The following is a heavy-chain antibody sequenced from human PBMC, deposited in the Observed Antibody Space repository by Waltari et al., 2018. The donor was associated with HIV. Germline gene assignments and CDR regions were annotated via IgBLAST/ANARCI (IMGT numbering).Heavy chain of an antibody. D-gene: IGHD1-1*01. CDR3: AREAVTTNYYFDN. V-gene: IGHV3-30*04. J-gene: IGHJ4*02. CDR1: GFTFNNYI. Sequence: VQLVESGGGVVQPGRSLRLSCTGSGFTFNNYILHWVCQAPGKGLEWIALISYDGRDKDYADSLRGRFTISRDNSKNTLFLQMDSLRIEDTALYYCAREAVTTNYYFDNWGQGTLVTVSS. CDR2: ISYDGRDK.